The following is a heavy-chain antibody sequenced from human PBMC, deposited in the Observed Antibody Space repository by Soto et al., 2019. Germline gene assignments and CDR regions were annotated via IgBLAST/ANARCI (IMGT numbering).Heavy chain of an antibody. Sequence: QLQLQESGPGLVKPSETLSLTCTVSGGSISSSSYYWGWIRQPPGKGLEWIGSIYYSGSTYYNPSLKRRVTISVDTSKNQFSLKLSSVTAADTAVYYCARRTSAGLFDYWGQGTLVTVSS. CDR3: ARRTSAGLFDY. CDR2: IYYSGST. D-gene: IGHD3-16*01. V-gene: IGHV4-39*01. CDR1: GGSISSSSYY. J-gene: IGHJ4*02.